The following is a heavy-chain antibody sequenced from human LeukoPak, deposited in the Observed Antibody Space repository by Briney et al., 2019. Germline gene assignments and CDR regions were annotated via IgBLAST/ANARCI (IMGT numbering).Heavy chain of an antibody. D-gene: IGHD5-12*01. CDR2: IIPIFGTA. CDR1: GGTFSSYA. V-gene: IGHV1-69*13. J-gene: IGHJ4*02. CDR3: ARVRYSGYDRVEDY. Sequence: ASVKVSCKASGGTFSSYAISWVRQAPGQGLEWMGGIIPIFGTANYAQKFQGRVAITADESTSTAYMELSSLRSEDTAVYYCARVRYSGYDRVEDYWGQGTLVTVSS.